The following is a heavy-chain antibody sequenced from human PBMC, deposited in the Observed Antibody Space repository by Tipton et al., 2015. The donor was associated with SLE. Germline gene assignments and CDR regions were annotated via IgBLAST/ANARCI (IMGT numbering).Heavy chain of an antibody. D-gene: IGHD2-15*01. CDR2: INHSGST. J-gene: IGHJ4*02. V-gene: IGHV4-34*01. Sequence: GLVKPSETLSLTCAVYGGSFSGYYWSWIRQPPGKGLEWIGEINHSGSTNYNPSLKSRVTISVDTSKNQFSLKLSSVTAADTAVYYCARGPTGVTAPLWGQGTLVTVSS. CDR1: GGSFSGYY. CDR3: ARGPTGVTAPL.